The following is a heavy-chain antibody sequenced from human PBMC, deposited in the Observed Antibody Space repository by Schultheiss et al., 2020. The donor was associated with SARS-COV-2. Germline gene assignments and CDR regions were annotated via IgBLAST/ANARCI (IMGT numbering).Heavy chain of an antibody. V-gene: IGHV4-34*01. CDR1: GGSISSYY. D-gene: IGHD3-16*01. CDR3: ARYEAP. Sequence: SQTLSLTCTVSGGSISSYYWSWIRQPPGKGLEWIGEINHSGSTNYNPSLKSRVTISVDTSKHQLSLRLSSVTAADTAVYYCARYEAPWGQGTLVTVSS. CDR2: INHSGST. J-gene: IGHJ5*02.